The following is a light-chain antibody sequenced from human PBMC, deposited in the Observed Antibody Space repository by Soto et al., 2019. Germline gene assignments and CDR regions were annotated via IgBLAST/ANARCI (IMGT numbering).Light chain of an antibody. Sequence: QSVLTQPASVSVSPGQSITISCTGTSSDVGSYNLVSWYQQHPGKAPKLMIYEGSKRPSGVSNRFSGSKSGNTASLTISGLQAEDEAGYYCCSYAGSSTFVFGTGTKVTVL. J-gene: IGLJ1*01. CDR1: SSDVGSYNL. CDR2: EGS. V-gene: IGLV2-23*01. CDR3: CSYAGSSTFV.